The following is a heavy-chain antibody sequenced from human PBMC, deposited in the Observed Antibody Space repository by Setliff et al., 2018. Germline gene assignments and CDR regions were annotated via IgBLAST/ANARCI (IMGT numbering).Heavy chain of an antibody. CDR3: LKGGWGATFHS. J-gene: IGHJ5*01. V-gene: IGHV3-73*01. CDR1: GFTFSGSA. D-gene: IGHD1-26*01. CDR2: IRSKADSYAT. Sequence: GGSLRLSCAASGFTFSGSAVYWVRQASGRGLEWVGRIRSKADSYATAYAASVKARFTISRDDSKNTAYLKVNILKTEETAVYYCLKGGWGATFHSWGQGTLVTVSS.